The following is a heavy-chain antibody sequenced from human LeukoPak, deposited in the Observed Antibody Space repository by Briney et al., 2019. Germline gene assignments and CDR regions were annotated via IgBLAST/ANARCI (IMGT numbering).Heavy chain of an antibody. D-gene: IGHD6-19*01. CDR1: GYTFTTYY. CDR3: AADAKYSSGPDKYYYYGMDV. Sequence: ASVKVSCKASGYTFTTYYMHWVRQAPGQGLEWMGIINPRGGSTTYAQKFQGRVTMTRDTSTSTAYMELSSLRSEDTAVYYCAADAKYSSGPDKYYYYGMDVWGQGTTVTVSS. J-gene: IGHJ6*02. V-gene: IGHV1-46*01. CDR2: INPRGGST.